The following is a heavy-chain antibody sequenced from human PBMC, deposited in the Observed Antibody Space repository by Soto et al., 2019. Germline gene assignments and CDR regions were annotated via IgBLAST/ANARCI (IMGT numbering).Heavy chain of an antibody. D-gene: IGHD3-16*01. V-gene: IGHV1-69*06. CDR1: GATFTNSV. CDR3: ARSGLRRPHNPYRFFGLDV. CDR2: IIPLLGTV. Sequence: QGQLVQSGAEVKKPGSSVKVSCRASGATFTNSVITWVRQGPGQGLEFMGGIIPLLGTVDYAENFQGRVTLTADKAPNTVDLETRSLRYDDTAVYYCARSGLRRPHNPYRFFGLDVWGHGTTVSV. J-gene: IGHJ6*02.